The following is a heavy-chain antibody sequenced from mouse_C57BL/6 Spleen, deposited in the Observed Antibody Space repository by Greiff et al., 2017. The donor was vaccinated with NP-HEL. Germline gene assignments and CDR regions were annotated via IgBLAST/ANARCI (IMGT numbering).Heavy chain of an antibody. CDR2: INTSNGGT. CDR1: GYTFTSYW. Sequence: QVQLQQPGTELVKPGASVKLSCKASGYTFTSYWMHWVKQRPGQGLEWIGNINTSNGGTNYNEKFKSKATLTVDKSSSTDYMQLSSLTSEDSAVYYCARERWAYYYGSSSYWGQGTLVTVSA. J-gene: IGHJ3*01. V-gene: IGHV1-53*01. CDR3: ARERWAYYYGSSSY. D-gene: IGHD1-1*01.